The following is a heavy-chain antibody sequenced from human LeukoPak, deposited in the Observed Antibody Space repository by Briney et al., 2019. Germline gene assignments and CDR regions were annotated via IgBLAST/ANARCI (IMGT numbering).Heavy chain of an antibody. J-gene: IGHJ4*02. D-gene: IGHD6-6*01. CDR2: ISAYNGNT. CDR3: ARDSYPYSSSSGGSYFDY. CDR1: GYTFTSYG. Sequence: ASVKVSCKASGYTFTSYGISWVRQAPGQGLEWMGWISAYNGNTNYAQKLQGRVTMTTDTSTSTAYMELRSLRSDDTAVYYCARDSYPYSSSSGGSYFDYWGQGTLVTVSS. V-gene: IGHV1-18*01.